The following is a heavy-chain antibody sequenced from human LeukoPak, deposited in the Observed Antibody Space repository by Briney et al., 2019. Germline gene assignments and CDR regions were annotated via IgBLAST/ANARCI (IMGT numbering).Heavy chain of an antibody. CDR2: IHNSGTT. V-gene: IGHV4-34*01. D-gene: IGHD3-10*01. CDR1: GGPFSGYF. J-gene: IGHJ4*02. Sequence: SETLSLTCAVSGGPFSGYFWSWIRQSSGKGLEWIGEIHNSGTTNYNPSLNSRATISEDTSKNQFYLNLSSVTAADTAVYYCARRYYYNLGSFPVDFWGQGTLVTVSS. CDR3: ARRYYYNLGSFPVDF.